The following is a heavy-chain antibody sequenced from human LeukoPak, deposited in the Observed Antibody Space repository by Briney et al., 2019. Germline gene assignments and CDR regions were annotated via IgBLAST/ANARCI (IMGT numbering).Heavy chain of an antibody. Sequence: GGSLRLSCAASGFTFSSYAMSWVRQATGKGLEWVSAISGSGGSTYYADSVKGRFTISRDNSKNTLYLQMNSLGAEDTAVYYCAKDQTVAGFYFDYWGQGTLVTVSS. CDR2: ISGSGGST. V-gene: IGHV3-23*01. J-gene: IGHJ4*02. D-gene: IGHD6-19*01. CDR1: GFTFSSYA. CDR3: AKDQTVAGFYFDY.